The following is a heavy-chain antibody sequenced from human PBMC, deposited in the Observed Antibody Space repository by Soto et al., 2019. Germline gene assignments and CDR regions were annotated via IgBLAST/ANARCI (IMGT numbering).Heavy chain of an antibody. CDR2: IYSGGTT. Sequence: EVQVVESGGGLIQPGGSLRLSCVVSGFTVSSTNYMSCVRQAPGKGLEGVSVIYSGGTTFYADSVKGRFTISRDNSKNTLYLQMNSLRDEDTAVYYCHGYGYWGQGTLVTVSS. V-gene: IGHV3-53*01. J-gene: IGHJ4*02. CDR1: GFTVSSTNY. D-gene: IGHD5-12*01. CDR3: HGYGY.